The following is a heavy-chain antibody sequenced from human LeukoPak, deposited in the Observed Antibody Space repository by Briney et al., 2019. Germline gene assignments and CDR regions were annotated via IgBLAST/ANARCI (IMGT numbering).Heavy chain of an antibody. J-gene: IGHJ6*02. Sequence: GGSLRLSCAASGFTVSSNYMSWVRQAPGKGLEWVSVIYSGGSTYYADSVKGRFTISRDNSKNTLYLQMNSLRAGDTAVYYCARYSGPDYYYYGMDVWGQGTTVTVSS. V-gene: IGHV3-53*01. CDR1: GFTVSSNY. CDR3: ARYSGPDYYYYGMDV. CDR2: IYSGGST. D-gene: IGHD3-10*01.